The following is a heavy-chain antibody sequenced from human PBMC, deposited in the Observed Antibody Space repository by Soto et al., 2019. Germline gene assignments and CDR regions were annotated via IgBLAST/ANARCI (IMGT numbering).Heavy chain of an antibody. CDR2: IWYDGSNK. J-gene: IGHJ4*02. V-gene: IGHV3-33*01. CDR3: ARWLCSSSRCDAGIDY. Sequence: GGSLRLSCAAPGFTFSSYGMHWVRQAPGKGLEWVAVIWYDGSNKYYADSVKGRFTISRDNSKNTLYLQMNSLRAEDTAVYYSARWLCSSSRCDAGIDYSGPAPPVTLSS. D-gene: IGHD2-2*01. CDR1: GFTFSSYG.